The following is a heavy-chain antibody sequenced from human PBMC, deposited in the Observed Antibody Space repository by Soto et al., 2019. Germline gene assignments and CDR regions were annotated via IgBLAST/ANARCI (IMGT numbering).Heavy chain of an antibody. CDR3: GRAGRRDGNSSPGRFDT. CDR1: RGSINSGDYF. Sequence: SETLSLTCSVSRGSINSGDYFWSWIRQPPGKGLEWIAYIYYDGTTYYNPSLQSRGTISVVTSKNHFSLKVNSVTAADTAVYFCGRAGRRDGNSSPGRFDTWGQGILVTVSS. J-gene: IGHJ5*02. V-gene: IGHV4-30-4*01. D-gene: IGHD2-15*01. CDR2: IYYDGTT.